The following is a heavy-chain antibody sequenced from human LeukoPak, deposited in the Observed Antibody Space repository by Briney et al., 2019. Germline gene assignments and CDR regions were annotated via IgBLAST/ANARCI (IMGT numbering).Heavy chain of an antibody. CDR3: ARSSSGWYPPFDY. V-gene: IGHV3-11*01. CDR2: ISSSGSTI. D-gene: IGHD6-19*01. CDR1: GFTFSDYY. Sequence: PGGSLRFSCAASGFTFSDYYMSWIRQAPGKGLEWVSYISSSGSTIYYADSVKGRFTISRDNAKNSLYLQMNSLRAEDTAVYYCARSSSGWYPPFDYWGQGTLVTVSS. J-gene: IGHJ4*02.